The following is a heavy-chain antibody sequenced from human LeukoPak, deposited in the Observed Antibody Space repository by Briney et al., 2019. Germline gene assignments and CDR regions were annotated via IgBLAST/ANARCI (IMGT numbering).Heavy chain of an antibody. V-gene: IGHV3-48*03. Sequence: GGSLRLSCAASGFTFSSYEMNWVRQAPGKGLEWVSYISSSGSTIYYADSVKGRFTISRDNAKNSLYLQMNGLRAEDTAVYYCAILPVEMATMFDYWGQGALVTASS. J-gene: IGHJ4*02. D-gene: IGHD5-24*01. CDR3: AILPVEMATMFDY. CDR1: GFTFSSYE. CDR2: ISSSGSTI.